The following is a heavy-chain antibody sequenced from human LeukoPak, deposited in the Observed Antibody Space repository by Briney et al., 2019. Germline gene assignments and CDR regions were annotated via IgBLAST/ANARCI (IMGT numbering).Heavy chain of an antibody. V-gene: IGHV4-38-2*01. D-gene: IGHD6-19*01. CDR3: ARVLYSSGWDGDYYYYMDV. CDR2: IYHSGST. Sequence: SETLSLTCAVSGYSISSGYYWGWIRQPPRKGLEWIGSIYHSGSTYYNPSLKSRVTISVDTSKNQFSLKLSSVTAADTAVYYCARVLYSSGWDGDYYYYMDVWGKGTTVTVSS. J-gene: IGHJ6*03. CDR1: GYSISSGYY.